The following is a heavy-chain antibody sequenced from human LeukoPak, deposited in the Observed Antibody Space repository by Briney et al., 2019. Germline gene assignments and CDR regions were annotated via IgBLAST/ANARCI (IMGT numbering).Heavy chain of an antibody. CDR3: ARGIAVGFDY. Sequence: PSETLSPTCTVSGGSISSYYWSWIRQPPGKGLEWIGYIYYSGSTNYNPSLKSRVTISVDTSKNQFSLKLSSVTAADTAVYYCARGIAVGFDYWGQGTLVTVSS. CDR2: IYYSGST. CDR1: GGSISSYY. V-gene: IGHV4-59*01. D-gene: IGHD6-19*01. J-gene: IGHJ4*02.